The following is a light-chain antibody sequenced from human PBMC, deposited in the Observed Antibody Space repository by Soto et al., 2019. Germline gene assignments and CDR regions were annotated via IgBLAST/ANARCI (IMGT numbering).Light chain of an antibody. V-gene: IGKV1-39*01. CDR2: AAS. Sequence: DIQMTQSPPSLSASVGDRVTITFRASRTIKTYLNWYQQKPGNAPILLIYAASSLQSGVPSRFSGSGSGTEFTLTISSLQAEDFATYYCQQSYSAPITFGQGTRLEIK. J-gene: IGKJ5*01. CDR3: QQSYSAPIT. CDR1: RTIKTY.